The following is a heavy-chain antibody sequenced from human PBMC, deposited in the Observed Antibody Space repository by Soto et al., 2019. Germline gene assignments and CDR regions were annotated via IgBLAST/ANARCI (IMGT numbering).Heavy chain of an antibody. D-gene: IGHD6-19*01. Sequence: EVQLVESGGGLIQPGGSLRLSCAVSGFSVSSNYITWVRQAPGKGLEWVSVIYSGGSTYYADSVRGRFTISRDNSKNTLYVQMNSLRAEDTAVYYCARGLVAGDLYYYYGMDVWGQGTTVTVSS. CDR3: ARGLVAGDLYYYYGMDV. J-gene: IGHJ6*02. CDR1: GFSVSSNY. V-gene: IGHV3-53*01. CDR2: IYSGGST.